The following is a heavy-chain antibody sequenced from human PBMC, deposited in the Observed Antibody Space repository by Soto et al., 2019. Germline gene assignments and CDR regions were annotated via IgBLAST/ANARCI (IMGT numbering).Heavy chain of an antibody. CDR1: SGSISSSHW. CDR2: IYHSGST. CDR3: ARRGGYHPDAFDI. D-gene: IGHD5-12*01. Sequence: QVQLQESGPGLVKPSGNLSLTCAVSSGSISSSHWWSWVRQPPGKGLEWIGEIYHSGSTNYNPSLKSRLTISVDKSRNQFSLNLNSLTSADTAVYYCARRGGYHPDAFDIWGQGTMVTVSS. J-gene: IGHJ3*02. V-gene: IGHV4-4*02.